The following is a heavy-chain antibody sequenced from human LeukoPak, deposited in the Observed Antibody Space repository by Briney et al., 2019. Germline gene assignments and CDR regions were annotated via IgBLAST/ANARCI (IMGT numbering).Heavy chain of an antibody. J-gene: IGHJ4*02. D-gene: IGHD6-6*01. V-gene: IGHV4-61*02. CDR2: MYTSGST. Sequence: SQTLSLTCTVYGGSINSGPYYWSWIRQPAGKGLEWIGRMYTSGSTNYNPSLESRVTISVDTSKNQFSLKPSSVTAADTAVYYCESGEKGSASGSINYWGQGTLVTVSS. CDR3: ESGEKGSASGSINY. CDR1: GGSINSGPYY.